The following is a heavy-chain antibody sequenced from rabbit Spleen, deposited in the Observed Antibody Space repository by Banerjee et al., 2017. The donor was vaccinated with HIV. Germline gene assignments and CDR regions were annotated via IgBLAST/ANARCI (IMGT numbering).Heavy chain of an antibody. D-gene: IGHD8-1*01. V-gene: IGHV1S45*01. CDR2: IYTGSSGNT. CDR3: ARDSGTSFSSYGMDL. J-gene: IGHJ6*01. CDR1: GIDFSSYYY. Sequence: QEQLVESGGDLVKPGASLTLTCTASGIDFSSYYYMCWVRQAPGKGLEWIACIYTGSSGNTYYATWAKGRFTISKTSSTTVTLQVTSLTAADTATYFCARDSGTSFSSYGMDLWGPGTLVTVS.